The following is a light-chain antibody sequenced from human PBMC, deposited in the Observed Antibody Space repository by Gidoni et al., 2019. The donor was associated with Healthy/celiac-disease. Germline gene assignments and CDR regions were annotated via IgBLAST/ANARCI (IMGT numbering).Light chain of an antibody. CDR3: QQRSNWPPLLT. CDR2: DAS. J-gene: IGKJ4*01. Sequence: EIVWTQSPATLSLSPGERATRSCRASQRVSSYLAWYQQKPGQAPRLLIYDASNRATGIPARFSGSGSGTDFTLTISSLEPEDFAVYYCQQRSNWPPLLTFGGGTKVEIK. V-gene: IGKV3-11*01. CDR1: QRVSSY.